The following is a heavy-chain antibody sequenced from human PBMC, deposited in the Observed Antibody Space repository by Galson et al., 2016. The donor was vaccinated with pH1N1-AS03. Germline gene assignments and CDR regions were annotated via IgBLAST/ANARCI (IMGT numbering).Heavy chain of an antibody. J-gene: IGHJ3*02. D-gene: IGHD5-18*01. CDR1: GGSIRSGNFY. Sequence: TLSLTCSVSGGSIRSGNFYWSWIRQPAGRGLEWIGYIYTSGSTYYNPSLKSRVIISMDTSKNQVSLKLSSVRAADTAVYYCTRGDRKERGYGYGHDTFDKWGQGTIVTVSS. CDR3: TRGDRKERGYGYGHDTFDK. CDR2: IYTSGST. V-gene: IGHV4-61*09.